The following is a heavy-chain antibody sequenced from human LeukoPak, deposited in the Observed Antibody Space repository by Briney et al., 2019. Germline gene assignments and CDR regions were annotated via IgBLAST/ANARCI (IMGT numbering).Heavy chain of an antibody. CDR2: IYYSGST. J-gene: IGHJ5*02. CDR3: ARGIPLPVVPAARFDP. D-gene: IGHD2-2*01. V-gene: IGHV4-39*07. Sequence: SETLSLTCTVSGGSISSSSYYWGWIRQPPGKGLEWIGSIYYSGSTYYNPSLKSRVTISVDTSKNQFSLKLSSVTAADTAVYYCARGIPLPVVPAARFDPWGQGTLVTVSS. CDR1: GGSISSSSYY.